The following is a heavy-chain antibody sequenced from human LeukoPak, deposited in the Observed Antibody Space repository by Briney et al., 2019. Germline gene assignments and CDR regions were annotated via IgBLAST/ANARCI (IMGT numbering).Heavy chain of an antibody. V-gene: IGHV3-48*01. J-gene: IGHJ6*03. CDR3: ASHKQYYYYYYMDV. Sequence: GGSLRLSCAASGFTFSSHGINWVRQAPGKGLEWVSYISSSSSTIYYADSVKGRFTISRDNAKNSLYLQMNSLRAEDTAVYYCASHKQYYYYYYMDVWGKGTTVTVSS. CDR2: ISSSSSTI. CDR1: GFTFSSHG.